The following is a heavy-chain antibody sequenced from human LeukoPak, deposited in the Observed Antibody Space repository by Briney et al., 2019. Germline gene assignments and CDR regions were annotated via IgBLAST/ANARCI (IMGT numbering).Heavy chain of an antibody. Sequence: ASVKVSCKASGYTFTGYGIGWVRQAPGQGDEWMGWISAYNGNTNYAQKLQGRVTMTTDTFTSTAYMELRSLRSDDRAVYYCARVPPTLLRGGWFDPWGQGTQVTVSS. CDR1: GYTFTGYG. D-gene: IGHD3-10*01. CDR2: ISAYNGNT. J-gene: IGHJ5*02. CDR3: ARVPPTLLRGGWFDP. V-gene: IGHV1-18*01.